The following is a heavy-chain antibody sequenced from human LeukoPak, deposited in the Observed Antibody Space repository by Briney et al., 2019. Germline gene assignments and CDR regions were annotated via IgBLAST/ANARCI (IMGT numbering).Heavy chain of an antibody. CDR1: GGSISSGGYS. Sequence: PSETLSLTCAVSGGSISSGGYSWSWIRQPPGKGLEWIGYIYYKGNTHYNPSLKSRVTISVDTSKNQFSLKLSSVTAADTAVYYCARKSFYPYYYGSGSHWFDPWGQGTLVTVSS. D-gene: IGHD3-10*01. CDR2: IYYKGNT. J-gene: IGHJ5*02. V-gene: IGHV4-30-4*07. CDR3: ARKSFYPYYYGSGSHWFDP.